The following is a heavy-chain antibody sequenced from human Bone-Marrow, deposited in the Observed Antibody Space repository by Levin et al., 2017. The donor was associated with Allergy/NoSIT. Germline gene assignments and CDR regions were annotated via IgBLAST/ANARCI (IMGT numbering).Heavy chain of an antibody. CDR2: IYYDGSYK. CDR1: GFTFSSNG. D-gene: IGHD6-13*01. CDR3: ALAGYSSTLLPYYLDS. J-gene: IGHJ4*02. V-gene: IGHV3-33*01. Sequence: GESLKISCAASGFTFSSNGMHWVRQAPGKGLEWVAVIYYDGSYKYYADPVKGRFTISRDNSKDTLYLQMNSLRAEDTAVYYCALAGYSSTLLPYYLDSWGLGTLVTVSS.